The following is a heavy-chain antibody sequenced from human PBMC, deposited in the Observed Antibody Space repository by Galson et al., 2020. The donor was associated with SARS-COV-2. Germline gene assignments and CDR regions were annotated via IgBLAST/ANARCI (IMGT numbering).Heavy chain of an antibody. Sequence: ASVKVSCKASGYTFTSYDINWVRQAPGQGLEWMGWMNPSSGNTGYAQKFQGRVTMTKNTSTSTAYMELSSLTSEDTAIFYCARGPRGIAVAGTRGYWFDPWGQGTLVTVSS. J-gene: IGHJ5*02. CDR2: MNPSSGNT. V-gene: IGHV1-8*01. CDR1: GYTFTSYD. CDR3: ARGPRGIAVAGTRGYWFDP. D-gene: IGHD6-13*01.